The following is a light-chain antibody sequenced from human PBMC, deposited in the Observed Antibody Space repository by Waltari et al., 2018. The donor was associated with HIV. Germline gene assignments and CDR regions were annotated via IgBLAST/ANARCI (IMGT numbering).Light chain of an antibody. V-gene: IGLV2-14*03. CDR2: NVN. J-gene: IGLJ3*02. CDR1: SSDIGTYNS. Sequence: QSALTQPASVSGSPGQSITISCAGASSDIGTYNSVAWYQHHPGGPPKLIIYNVNNRPSGVSNRFSGSKSGNTASLTISGLQAEDEADYYCSSYTTSTTWVFGGGTKLTVL. CDR3: SSYTTSTTWV.